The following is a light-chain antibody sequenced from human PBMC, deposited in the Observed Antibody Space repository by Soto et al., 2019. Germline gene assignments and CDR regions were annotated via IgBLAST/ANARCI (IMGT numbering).Light chain of an antibody. V-gene: IGLV1-40*01. CDR3: QSYDSSLSGLV. Sequence: QSVLTQPPSVSGAPGQRVTISCTGSSSNIGAGYDVHWYQQLPGTAPKLLIYGNSNRPSGVPDRFSGSKSGTSASLAITGXXXXXXXXXXCQSYDSSLSGLVFGTGTKLTVL. CDR1: SSNIGAGYD. CDR2: GNS. J-gene: IGLJ1*01.